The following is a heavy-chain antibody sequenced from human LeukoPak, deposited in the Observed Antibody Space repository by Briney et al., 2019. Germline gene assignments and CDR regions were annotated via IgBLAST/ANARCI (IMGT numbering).Heavy chain of an antibody. CDR3: AREGAAADVDY. Sequence: SGGSLRLSCAASGFTFSTYWMSWVRQAPGKGLEWVANIKQDGSEKYYVDSVKGRFTISRDNAKNSLYLQMNSLRAEDTAVYYCAREGAAADVDYWGQGTLVTVSS. D-gene: IGHD6-13*01. CDR1: GFTFSTYW. J-gene: IGHJ4*02. CDR2: IKQDGSEK. V-gene: IGHV3-7*01.